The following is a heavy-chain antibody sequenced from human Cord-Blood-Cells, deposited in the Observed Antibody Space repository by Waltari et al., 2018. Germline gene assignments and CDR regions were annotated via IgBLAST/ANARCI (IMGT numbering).Heavy chain of an antibody. Sequence: QVQLVQSGAEVKKPGSSVKVSCKASGGTFSSYAISCVRQATGQGLEWMGGIIPIFGTANYAQKFQGRVTITADESTSTAYMELSSLRSEDTAVYYCARVEHDYSNYEYFQHWGQGTLVTVSS. J-gene: IGHJ1*01. CDR1: GGTFSSYA. CDR2: IIPIFGTA. D-gene: IGHD4-4*01. V-gene: IGHV1-69*01. CDR3: ARVEHDYSNYEYFQH.